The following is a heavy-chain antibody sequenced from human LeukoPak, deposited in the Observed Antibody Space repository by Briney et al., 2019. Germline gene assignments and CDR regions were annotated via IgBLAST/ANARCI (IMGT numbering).Heavy chain of an antibody. CDR1: GGSISSYY. J-gene: IGHJ4*02. CDR2: IYTSGST. V-gene: IGHV4-4*07. D-gene: IGHD3-22*01. Sequence: ETLSLTCTVSGGSISSYYWSWIRQPAGKGLEWIGRIYTSGSTNYNPSLKSRVTISVDTSKNQFSLKLSSVTAADTAVYYCARDYYYYDSSGYSAWGQGTLVTVSS. CDR3: ARDYYYYDSSGYSA.